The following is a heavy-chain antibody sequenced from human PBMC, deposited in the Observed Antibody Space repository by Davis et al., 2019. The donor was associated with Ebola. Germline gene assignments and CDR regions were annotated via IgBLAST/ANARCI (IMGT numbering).Heavy chain of an antibody. CDR1: GGTFSSYA. CDR2: MNPNSGNT. CDR3: ARGKLGYCSGGSCYSYYYGMDV. Sequence: ASVKVSCKASGGTFSSYAISWVRQATGQGLEWMGWMNPNSGNTGYAQKFQGRVTMTRNTSISTAYMELSSLRSEDTAVYYCARGKLGYCSGGSCYSYYYGMDVWGQGTTVTVSS. V-gene: IGHV1-8*02. J-gene: IGHJ6*02. D-gene: IGHD2-15*01.